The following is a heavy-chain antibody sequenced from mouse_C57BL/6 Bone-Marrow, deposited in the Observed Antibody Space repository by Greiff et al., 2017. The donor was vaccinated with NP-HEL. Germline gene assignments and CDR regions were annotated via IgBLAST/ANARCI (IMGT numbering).Heavy chain of an antibody. CDR2: INPNNGGT. Sequence: VQLQQSGAELVRPGTSVKMSCKASGYTFTNYWIGWAKQRPGHGLEWIGDINPNNGGTIYNQKFKGKATLTVDKSSSTAYMELRSLTSEDTAVYYCAREDYGTSGWYFDVWGTGTTVTVSS. V-gene: IGHV1-63*01. J-gene: IGHJ1*03. D-gene: IGHD1-1*01. CDR3: AREDYGTSGWYFDV. CDR1: GYTFTNYW.